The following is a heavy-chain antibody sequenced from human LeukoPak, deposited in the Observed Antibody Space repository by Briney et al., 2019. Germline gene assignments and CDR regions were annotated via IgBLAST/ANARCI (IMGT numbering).Heavy chain of an antibody. Sequence: GGSLRLSCVASGFTFSSYWMHWVRQAPGKGLVWVSLIYIDGSTFYADSVKGRFTISRDNAKNTLFLQMSSLRAEDTAVYYCARDLHGGLDYWGQGTLVTVSS. CDR1: GFTFSSYW. CDR2: IYIDGST. J-gene: IGHJ4*02. V-gene: IGHV3-74*01. CDR3: ARDLHGGLDY. D-gene: IGHD4-23*01.